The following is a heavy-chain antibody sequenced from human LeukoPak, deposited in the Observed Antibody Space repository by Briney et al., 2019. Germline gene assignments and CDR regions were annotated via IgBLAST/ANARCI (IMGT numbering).Heavy chain of an antibody. D-gene: IGHD3-10*01. Sequence: PSETLSLTCTVSGGSISTYYWSWIRQPPGKGLEWIGYIYHSGSTKYNPSLKSRVTISVDTSKNQFSLKLSSVTAADTAVYYCARGGYYGSGNDFRFDPWGQGTLVTVSS. CDR3: ARGGYYGSGNDFRFDP. V-gene: IGHV4-59*01. CDR2: IYHSGST. J-gene: IGHJ5*02. CDR1: GGSISTYY.